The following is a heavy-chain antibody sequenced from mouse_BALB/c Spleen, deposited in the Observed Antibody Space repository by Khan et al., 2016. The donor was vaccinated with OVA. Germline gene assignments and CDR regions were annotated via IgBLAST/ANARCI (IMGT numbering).Heavy chain of an antibody. Sequence: EVQLQESGPGLVKPSQSLSLTCTVTGYSITSDYAWNWIRQSPGNQLEWMGYISYSGRTSYNPSLKSRISITRDTSKNPFFLQLNSLTTEDTATYYCARSVTITTVVATDFDYWGQGTTLTVSS. V-gene: IGHV3-2*02. CDR1: GYSITSDYA. CDR2: ISYSGRT. J-gene: IGHJ2*01. CDR3: ARSVTITTVVATDFDY. D-gene: IGHD1-1*01.